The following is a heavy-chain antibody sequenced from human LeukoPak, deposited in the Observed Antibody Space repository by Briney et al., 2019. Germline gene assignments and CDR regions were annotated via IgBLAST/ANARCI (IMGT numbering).Heavy chain of an antibody. Sequence: SETLSLTCTVSGGSISSYYWSWIRQPPGKGLEWIGYIYYSGSTNYNPSLKSRVTISVDTSKNQFSLKLSSVTAADTAVYHCARGDYSNPFDYWGQGTLVTVSS. J-gene: IGHJ4*02. V-gene: IGHV4-59*01. CDR2: IYYSGST. CDR1: GGSISSYY. D-gene: IGHD4-11*01. CDR3: ARGDYSNPFDY.